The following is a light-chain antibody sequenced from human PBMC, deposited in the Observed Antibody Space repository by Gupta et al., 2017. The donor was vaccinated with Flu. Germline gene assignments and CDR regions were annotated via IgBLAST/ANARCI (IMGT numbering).Light chain of an antibody. CDR3: AMWDDSLSGPV. CDR1: TSTFESAF. CDR2: RNN. Sequence: SALTQPPSASGTPGQRVNISCSGSTSTFESAFVPWYQQLPGAAPKLLIHRNNQRPSGVPDRFSGSKSGTSATLAISGLRAADEGDYFCAMWDDSLSGPVFGGGTKLTVL. J-gene: IGLJ2*01. V-gene: IGLV1-47*01.